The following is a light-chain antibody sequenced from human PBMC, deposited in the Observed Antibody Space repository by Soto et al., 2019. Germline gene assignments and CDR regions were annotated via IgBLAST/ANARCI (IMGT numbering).Light chain of an antibody. V-gene: IGLV2-11*01. CDR3: FSYAGNYYV. CDR1: SSDVGGYNY. CDR2: DVG. Sequence: QSVLTQPRSVSGSPEQSVTISCTGTSSDVGGYNYVSWYQQHPGKAPKLMIFDVGKRPSGVPDRFSGSKSGNTASLTISGLQAEDEADYYCFSYAGNYYVFGTGTKV. J-gene: IGLJ1*01.